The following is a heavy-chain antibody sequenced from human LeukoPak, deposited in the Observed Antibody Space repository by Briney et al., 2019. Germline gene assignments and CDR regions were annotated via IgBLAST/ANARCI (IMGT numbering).Heavy chain of an antibody. J-gene: IGHJ6*04. CDR2: TTSKGNNYIT. CDR1: GLTLSDQY. Sequence: PGGSLRPSCAVSGLTLSDQYMEWVRQAPGKGLEWVGRTTSKGNNYITEYAASVRGRFTISRDDSRNSVYLQMNSLKTEDTAVYYCARMTFGGMDVWGKGATVTVSS. V-gene: IGHV3-72*01. CDR3: ARMTFGGMDV. D-gene: IGHD3-16*01.